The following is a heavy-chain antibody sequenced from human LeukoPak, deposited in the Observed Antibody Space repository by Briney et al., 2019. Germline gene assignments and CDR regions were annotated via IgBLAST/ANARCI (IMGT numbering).Heavy chain of an antibody. Sequence: GASVKVSCKASGGTFSSYAISWARQAPGQGLEWMGGIIPIFGTANYAQKFQGRVTITADESTSTAYMELSSLRSEDTAVYYCARDGPYGGRPSYYYYYGMDVWGQGTTVTVSS. D-gene: IGHD4-23*01. CDR1: GGTFSSYA. V-gene: IGHV1-69*01. J-gene: IGHJ6*02. CDR2: IIPIFGTA. CDR3: ARDGPYGGRPSYYYYYGMDV.